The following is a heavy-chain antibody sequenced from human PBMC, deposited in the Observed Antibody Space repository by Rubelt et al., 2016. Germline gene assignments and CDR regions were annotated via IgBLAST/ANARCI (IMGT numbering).Heavy chain of an antibody. CDR2: IYHSGST. D-gene: IGHD1-14*01. V-gene: IGHV4-30-2*01. Sequence: GPGLVKPSETLSLTCTVSGGSISSGGYSWSWIRQPPGKGLEWIGYIYHSGSTYYNPSLKSRVTISVDRSKNQFSLKLSSVTAADTAVYYCARVEETTLAFDYWAREPWSPSPQ. CDR3: ARVEETTLAFDY. CDR1: GGSISSGGYS. J-gene: IGHJ4*02.